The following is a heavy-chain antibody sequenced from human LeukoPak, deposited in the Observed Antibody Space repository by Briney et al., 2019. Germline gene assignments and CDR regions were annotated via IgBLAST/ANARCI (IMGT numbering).Heavy chain of an antibody. CDR2: ISSSSSTI. CDR3: ARHRYISTRDFEY. Sequence: PRGSLRLSCAASGFTFSSYSMNWVRQAPGKGLKWVSYISSSSSTIYYADSVKGRFTISRDNSKNTLYLQMHSLGAEDTAVYYCARHRYISTRDFEYWGQGTLVTVSS. V-gene: IGHV3-48*01. D-gene: IGHD2-2*02. CDR1: GFTFSSYS. J-gene: IGHJ4*02.